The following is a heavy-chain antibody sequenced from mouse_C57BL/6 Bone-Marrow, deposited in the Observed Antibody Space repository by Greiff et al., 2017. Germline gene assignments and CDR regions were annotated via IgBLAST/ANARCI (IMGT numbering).Heavy chain of an antibody. J-gene: IGHJ4*01. CDR3: ARSGYDYPYDYAMDY. CDR2: INPNNGGT. CDR1: GYTFTDYN. V-gene: IGHV1-18*01. Sequence: VQLQQSGPELVKPGASVKIPCKASGYTFTDYNMDWVKQSHGKSLEWIGDINPNNGGTIYNQKFKGKATLTVDKSSSTAYMELRSLTSEDTAVYYCARSGYDYPYDYAMDYWGQGTSVTVSS. D-gene: IGHD2-4*01.